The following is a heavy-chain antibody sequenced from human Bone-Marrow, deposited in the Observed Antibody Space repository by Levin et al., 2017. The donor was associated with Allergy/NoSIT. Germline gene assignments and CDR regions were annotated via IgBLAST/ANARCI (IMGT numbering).Heavy chain of an antibody. J-gene: IGHJ4*03. V-gene: IGHV3-7*03. D-gene: IGHD3-16*01. CDR1: GFTFSSFW. CDR3: ARRENYDYVWGRYGLEGPSCHFGH. Sequence: GGSLRLSCAASGFTFSSFWMSWVRQAPGKGLEWVANIKQDESEKYYVDSVKGRFTISRDNAKNSLFLQMNSLRVEDTAVYYCARRENYDYVWGRYGLEGPSCHFGHRGPGSLVTVSS. CDR2: IKQDESEK.